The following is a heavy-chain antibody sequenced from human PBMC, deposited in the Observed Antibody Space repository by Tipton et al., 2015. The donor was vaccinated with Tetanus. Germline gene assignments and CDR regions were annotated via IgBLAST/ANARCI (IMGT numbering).Heavy chain of an antibody. CDR2: SWYDGTDK. J-gene: IGHJ4*02. Sequence: CAASGFIFSSYGIHWVRQAPGKGLEWVAVSWYDGTDKYYADSVKGRFTISRDNSKNTLYLQMNSLRAEDTAVYYCAREAGCSGGSCFSGDFDTWGQGTQVTVSS. CDR3: AREAGCSGGSCFSGDFDT. V-gene: IGHV3-33*01. D-gene: IGHD2-15*01. CDR1: GFIFSSYG.